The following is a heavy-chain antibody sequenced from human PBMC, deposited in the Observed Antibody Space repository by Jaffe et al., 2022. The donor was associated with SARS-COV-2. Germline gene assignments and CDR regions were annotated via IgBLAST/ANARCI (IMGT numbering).Heavy chain of an antibody. D-gene: IGHD6-19*01. Sequence: EVQLVESGGGLVKPGGSLRLSCAASGFTFSNAWMSWVRQAPGKGLEWVGRIKSKTDGGTTDYAAPVKGRFTISRDDSKNTLYLQMNSLKTEDTAVYYCTTLGGAAVAFFDYWGQGTLVTVSS. CDR3: TTLGGAAVAFFDY. CDR2: IKSKTDGGTT. V-gene: IGHV3-15*01. J-gene: IGHJ4*02. CDR1: GFTFSNAW.